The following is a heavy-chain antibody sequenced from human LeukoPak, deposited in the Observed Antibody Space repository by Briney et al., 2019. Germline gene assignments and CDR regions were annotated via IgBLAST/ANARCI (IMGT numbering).Heavy chain of an antibody. CDR3: ARADDYGALDY. V-gene: IGHV4-30-2*01. J-gene: IGHJ4*02. Sequence: PSQTLSLTCAVSGGSISSGGYSWSWIRQPPGKGLEWIGYIYHSGSTYYNPSLKSRVTISVDRSKNQFSLKLSSVTAADTAVYYCARADDYGALDYWGQGTLVTVPS. CDR2: IYHSGST. CDR1: GGSISSGGYS. D-gene: IGHD4-17*01.